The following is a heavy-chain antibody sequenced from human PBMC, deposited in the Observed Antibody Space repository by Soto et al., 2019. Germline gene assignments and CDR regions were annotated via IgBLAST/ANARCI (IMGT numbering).Heavy chain of an antibody. Sequence: QVQLVQSGAEVKKPGSSVKVSCKASGGTFSSYAISWVRQAPGQGLEWMGGIIPIFGTANYAQTFQGRVTITADESTSTAYMELSSLRSEDTAVYYCARGILVGARPCDAFDIWGQGTMVTVSS. CDR2: IIPIFGTA. J-gene: IGHJ3*02. CDR3: ARGILVGARPCDAFDI. D-gene: IGHD1-26*01. CDR1: GGTFSSYA. V-gene: IGHV1-69*01.